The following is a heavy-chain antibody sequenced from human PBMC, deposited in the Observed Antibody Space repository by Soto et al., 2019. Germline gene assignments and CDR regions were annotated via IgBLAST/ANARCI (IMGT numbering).Heavy chain of an antibody. CDR1: GFTFSTYG. J-gene: IGHJ6*02. CDR2: IWYDGSNK. V-gene: IGHV3-33*01. Sequence: QVQLVESGGGVVQPGRSLRLSCAASGFTFSTYGMHWVRQAPGKGLEWVAVIWYDGSNKYYADSVKGRFTISRDNSKNMLYMQMNSLRAEATAVNHCARGGYSAGWTYGMDVWGQGTTVTVS. CDR3: ARGGYSAGWTYGMDV. D-gene: IGHD6-19*01.